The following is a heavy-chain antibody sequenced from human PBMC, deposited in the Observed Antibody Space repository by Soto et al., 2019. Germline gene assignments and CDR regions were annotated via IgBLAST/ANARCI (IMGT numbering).Heavy chain of an antibody. Sequence: ASVKVSCKASGYTFTSYPMHWVHQAPGQGLEWMGWINAGKGDTKYSQKFQGRVNITRDSSAITAYMELSSLRSEDTAVYYCARDWTHYDSSGPGDYWGQGTLVTVSS. CDR1: GYTFTSYP. CDR2: INAGKGDT. CDR3: ARDWTHYDSSGPGDY. V-gene: IGHV1-3*01. J-gene: IGHJ4*02. D-gene: IGHD3-22*01.